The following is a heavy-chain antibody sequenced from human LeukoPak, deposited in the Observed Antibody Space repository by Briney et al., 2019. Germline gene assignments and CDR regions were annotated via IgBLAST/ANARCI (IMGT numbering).Heavy chain of an antibody. CDR2: ISGSGGST. D-gene: IGHD3-22*01. CDR1: GFTFSSYA. CDR3: AKGKFDSSGYYFNYFDY. V-gene: IGHV3-23*01. J-gene: IGHJ4*02. Sequence: EGSLRLSCAASGFTFSSYAMSWVRQAPGKGLEWVSEISGSGGSTYYADSVKGRLTIPRDNYRNTLYLQMNSLRAEDTAVYYCAKGKFDSSGYYFNYFDYWGQGTLVTVSS.